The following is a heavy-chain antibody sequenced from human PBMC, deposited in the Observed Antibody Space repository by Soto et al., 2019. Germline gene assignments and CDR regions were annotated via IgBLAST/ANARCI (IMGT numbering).Heavy chain of an antibody. CDR1: GYTFTDLY. V-gene: IGHV1-2*02. J-gene: IGHJ4*02. CDR2: IDPNSGDS. CDR3: ARGRPLIAVAGTRFDY. D-gene: IGHD6-19*01. Sequence: ASVKVSCKPSGYTFTDLYIHWVRQAPGLGLEWMGWIDPNSGDSRKTQKFQGRVTITADESTSTAYMELSSLRSEDTAVYYCARGRPLIAVAGTRFDYWGQGTLVTVSS.